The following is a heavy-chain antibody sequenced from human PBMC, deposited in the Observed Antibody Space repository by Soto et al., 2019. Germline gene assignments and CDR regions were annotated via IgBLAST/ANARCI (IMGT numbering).Heavy chain of an antibody. CDR1: GGSISSYY. CDR3: ARRAGYDAFDI. CDR2: IYYSGST. Sequence: SETLSLTCTVSGGSISSYYWSWIRQPPGKGLEWIGYIYYSGSTNYNPSLKSRVTISVDTSKNQFSLKLSSVTAADTAVYYCARRAGYDAFDIWGQGTMVTVSS. V-gene: IGHV4-59*08. D-gene: IGHD6-13*01. J-gene: IGHJ3*02.